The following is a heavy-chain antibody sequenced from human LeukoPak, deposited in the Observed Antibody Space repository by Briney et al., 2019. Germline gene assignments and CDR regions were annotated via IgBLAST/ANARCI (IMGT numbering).Heavy chain of an antibody. Sequence: SVKVPCKASGYTFSSYDINWVRQATGQGLEGMGWMNPNRGNTGYAQKFQGRVTMTRNTSISTAYMELSSLRSEDTAVYYCARGTGFLEWLDFDYWGQGTLVTVSS. V-gene: IGHV1-8*01. CDR3: ARGTGFLEWLDFDY. D-gene: IGHD3-3*01. CDR2: MNPNRGNT. CDR1: GYTFSSYD. J-gene: IGHJ4*02.